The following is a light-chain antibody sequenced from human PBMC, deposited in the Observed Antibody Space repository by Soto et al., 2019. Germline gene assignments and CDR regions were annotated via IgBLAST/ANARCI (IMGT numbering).Light chain of an antibody. CDR2: EVN. V-gene: IGLV2-8*01. J-gene: IGLJ3*02. Sequence: QSVLTRPPSASGSPGQSVTISCTGSSSDVGGYNYVSWYQHHPGKAPRLMIYEVNKRPSGVPDRFSGSKSGNTASLTVSGLQAEDEADYYCSSYVGSNRGVFGGGTKLTVL. CDR3: SSYVGSNRGV. CDR1: SSDVGGYNY.